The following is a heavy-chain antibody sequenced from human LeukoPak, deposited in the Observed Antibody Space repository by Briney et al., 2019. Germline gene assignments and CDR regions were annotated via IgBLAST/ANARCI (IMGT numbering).Heavy chain of an antibody. CDR3: ARDYCSSTSCHDVFDI. CDR1: GFTFSSYW. Sequence: GGSLRLSCAASGFTFSSYWMSWARQTPGKGLEWVANIKQDGSDKYYVDSVKGRFTISRDNAKNSLYLQMNSLRAEDTAVYYCARDYCSSTSCHDVFDIWGQGTMVTVSS. V-gene: IGHV3-7*01. D-gene: IGHD2-2*01. CDR2: IKQDGSDK. J-gene: IGHJ3*02.